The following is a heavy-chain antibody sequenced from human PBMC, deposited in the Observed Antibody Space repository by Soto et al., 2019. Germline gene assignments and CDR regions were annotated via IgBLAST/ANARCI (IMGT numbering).Heavy chain of an antibody. D-gene: IGHD1-1*01. CDR3: VLNLDGNEGDRGYYGMDV. V-gene: IGHV2-5*02. J-gene: IGHJ6*02. Sequence: QITLKESGPTLVKPTQTLTLTCTFSGFSLSTSGVGVGWIRQPPGKALEWLALIYWDDDKRYSPSLKSRLTITKDTSKNQVVLTMTNMDPVDTATYYCVLNLDGNEGDRGYYGMDVWGQGTTVTVSS. CDR1: GFSLSTSGVG. CDR2: IYWDDDK.